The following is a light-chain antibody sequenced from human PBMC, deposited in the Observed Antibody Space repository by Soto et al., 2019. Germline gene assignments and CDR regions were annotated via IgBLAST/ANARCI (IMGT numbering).Light chain of an antibody. CDR3: RKYNGATYT. J-gene: IGKJ2*01. V-gene: IGKV1-27*01. CDR2: AAS. CDR1: QGISNY. Sequence: DIQMTQSTSSLSASVGSRVTITCRASQGISNYLDWYQQKPGKVPELLIYAASTLQSGVPSRFSGSGSGKDFTITISSLQAEDDASYYSRKYNGATYTVGQGTKLEIK.